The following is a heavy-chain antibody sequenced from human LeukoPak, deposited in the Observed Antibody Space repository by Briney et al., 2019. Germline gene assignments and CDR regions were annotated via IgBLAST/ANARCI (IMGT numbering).Heavy chain of an antibody. D-gene: IGHD6-6*01. CDR3: ARGGTAARLHYYDYMDV. CDR2: IYTSGST. Sequence: SSETLSLTCTVSGGSISSYYWSWIRQPPGKGLEWIGYIYTSGSTNYNPSLKSRVTISVDTSKNQFSLKLRSVTAADTAVYYCARGGTAARLHYYDYMDVWGKGTTVTVSS. V-gene: IGHV4-4*09. J-gene: IGHJ6*03. CDR1: GGSISSYY.